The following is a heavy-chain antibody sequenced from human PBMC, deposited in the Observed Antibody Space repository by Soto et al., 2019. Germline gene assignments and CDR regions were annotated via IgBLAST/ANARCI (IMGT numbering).Heavy chain of an antibody. D-gene: IGHD3-22*01. Sequence: ESLGLSCAASAFTFNSYAMSGVRQAPGKGLEWVSGIGGSGRTTYYADSVKGRFTISRDNSNNTLFLQMNSLRAEDTAVYYCAKSRYSDSSGDFYDYWGQGTLVTVSS. CDR2: IGGSGRTT. CDR3: AKSRYSDSSGDFYDY. V-gene: IGHV3-23*01. CDR1: AFTFNSYA. J-gene: IGHJ4*02.